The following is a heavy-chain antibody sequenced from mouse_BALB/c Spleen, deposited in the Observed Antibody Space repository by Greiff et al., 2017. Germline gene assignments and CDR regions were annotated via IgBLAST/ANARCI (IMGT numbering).Heavy chain of an antibody. Sequence: QVQLQQPGAELVRPGASVKLSCKASGYTFTSYWINWVKQRPGQGLEWIGNIYPSDSYTNYNQKFKDKATLTVDKSSSTAYMQLSSPRSEDSAVYYCTRGGSSYWFAYWGQGTLVTVSA. D-gene: IGHD1-1*01. CDR1: GYTFTSYW. CDR2: IYPSDSYT. V-gene: IGHV1-69*02. CDR3: TRGGSSYWFAY. J-gene: IGHJ3*01.